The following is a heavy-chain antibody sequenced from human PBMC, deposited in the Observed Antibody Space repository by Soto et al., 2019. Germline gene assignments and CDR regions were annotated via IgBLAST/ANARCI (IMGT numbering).Heavy chain of an antibody. V-gene: IGHV1-8*01. Sequence: QVQLVQSGAEVKKSGASVKVSCKASGYTFTSYDINWVRQATGQGLEWMGWMNPNSGNTGYAQKFQGRVTMTRNTSISTAYMELSSLRSEDTAVYYCARGLRIRIAAGDWFDPWGQGTLVTVSS. CDR2: MNPNSGNT. D-gene: IGHD6-25*01. J-gene: IGHJ5*02. CDR3: ARGLRIRIAAGDWFDP. CDR1: GYTFTSYD.